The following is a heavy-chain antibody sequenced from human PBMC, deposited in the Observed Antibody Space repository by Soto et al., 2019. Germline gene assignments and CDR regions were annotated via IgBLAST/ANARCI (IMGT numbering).Heavy chain of an antibody. D-gene: IGHD3-16*01. J-gene: IGHJ5*02. V-gene: IGHV4-34*01. CDR1: RGALSGYS. CDR2: INYSEDT. CDR3: ARDRDYVWGSRRNWLGL. Sequence: SETLSLTCAVYRGALSGYSWNWIRQPPGKGLEWIGEINYSEDTNPTYNPSLKSRVTISADRTNNQLFLRLTSVTAADTAIYYCARDRDYVWGSRRNWLGLWGQGTPVTVSS.